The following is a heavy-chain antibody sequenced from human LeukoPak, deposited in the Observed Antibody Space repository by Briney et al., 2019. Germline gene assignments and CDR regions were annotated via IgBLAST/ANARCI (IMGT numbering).Heavy chain of an antibody. D-gene: IGHD6-19*01. J-gene: IGHJ4*02. Sequence: GASVKVSCKASGYTFTSCDINWVRQATGQGLEWMGWMNPNSGNTGYGQSFQGRITMTRDNSIGTAYMELSNLTSEDTAIYYCTRGSSGRRDNWGQGTLVIVSP. V-gene: IGHV1-8*01. CDR1: GYTFTSCD. CDR3: TRGSSGRRDN. CDR2: MNPNSGNT.